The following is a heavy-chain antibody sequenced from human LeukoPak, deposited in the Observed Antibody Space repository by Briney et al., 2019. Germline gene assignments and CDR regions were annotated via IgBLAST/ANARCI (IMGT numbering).Heavy chain of an antibody. D-gene: IGHD3-22*01. Sequence: GESLKISCKASGYSFTSYWIGWVRQMPGKGLEWMGIIYPGDSDTRYSPSFQGQVTISADKSISTAYLQWSSLKASDTAMYYCARQGTSYYDSSPQGLIDYWGQGTLVTVSS. V-gene: IGHV5-51*01. CDR2: IYPGDSDT. CDR1: GYSFTSYW. J-gene: IGHJ4*02. CDR3: ARQGTSYYDSSPQGLIDY.